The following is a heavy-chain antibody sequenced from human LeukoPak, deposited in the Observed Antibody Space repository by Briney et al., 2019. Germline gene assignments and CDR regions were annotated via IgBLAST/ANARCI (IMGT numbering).Heavy chain of an antibody. J-gene: IGHJ4*02. D-gene: IGHD4-17*01. V-gene: IGHV3-74*01. CDR3: AKGGATVIDY. CDR1: GFTFSNYW. Sequence: GRTLRLSCAASGFTFSNYWMHWVRQAPGKGLVWVSRINSDGSSTTSADSVKGRFTISRDNAKNTLYLQMNSLRAEDTAVYYCAKGGATVIDYWGQGTLVTVSS. CDR2: INSDGSST.